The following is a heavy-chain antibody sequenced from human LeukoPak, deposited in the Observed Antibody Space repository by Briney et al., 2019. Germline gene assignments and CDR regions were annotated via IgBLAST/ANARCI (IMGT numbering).Heavy chain of an antibody. V-gene: IGHV3-11*01. J-gene: IGHJ4*02. CDR1: GFTFSDYY. CDR3: ARHKRTLVGAQIFDY. Sequence: GGSLRLSCAASGFTFSDYYMSWIRQAPGKGLEWVSYISSSGSTIYYADSVKGRFTISRDNAKNSLYLQMNSLRAEDTAVYYCARHKRTLVGAQIFDYWGQGTLVTVSS. CDR2: ISSSGSTI. D-gene: IGHD1-26*01.